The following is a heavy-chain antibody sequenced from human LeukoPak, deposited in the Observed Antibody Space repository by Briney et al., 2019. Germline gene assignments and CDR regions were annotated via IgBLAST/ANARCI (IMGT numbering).Heavy chain of an antibody. D-gene: IGHD3-3*01. CDR1: GGSISSYY. CDR3: ARGLTFDFWSGYYSRYYYYMDV. CDR2: IYTSGIT. V-gene: IGHV4-4*07. J-gene: IGHJ6*03. Sequence: SETLSLTCTVSGGSISSYYWSWIRQPAGKGLEWIGRIYTSGITDYNPSLKSRVTMSVDTSKNQFSLKLSSVTAADTAVYYCARGLTFDFWSGYYSRYYYYMDVWGKGTTVTVSS.